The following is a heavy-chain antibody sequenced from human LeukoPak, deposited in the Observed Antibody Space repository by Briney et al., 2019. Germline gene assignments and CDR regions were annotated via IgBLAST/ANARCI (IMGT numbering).Heavy chain of an antibody. V-gene: IGHV4-61*02. CDR2: ISKSGST. J-gene: IGHJ5*02. CDR3: AKGAGPPWFDP. Sequence: SETLSLTCTVSGDSITTGDYFWSWIRQPAGKALEWIGRISKSGSTNYNPSLKSRVTISVDTSKNQSSLKLISVTAADTAVYYCAKGAGPPWFDPWGQGTLVTVSS. CDR1: GDSITTGDYF. D-gene: IGHD6-19*01.